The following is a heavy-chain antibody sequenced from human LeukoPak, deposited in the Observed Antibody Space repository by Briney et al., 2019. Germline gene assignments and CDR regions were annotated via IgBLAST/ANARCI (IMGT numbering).Heavy chain of an antibody. V-gene: IGHV3-30*02. D-gene: IGHD5-12*01. J-gene: IGHJ4*02. Sequence: GGSLRLSCAASGFTFSSYGMHWVRQAPGRGLEWVASIRYDGSNKYYADSVKGRFTISRDNSKNTLYLQMNSLRAEDTAVYYCAKSGGYDLLLDYWGQGTLVTVSS. CDR2: IRYDGSNK. CDR1: GFTFSSYG. CDR3: AKSGGYDLLLDY.